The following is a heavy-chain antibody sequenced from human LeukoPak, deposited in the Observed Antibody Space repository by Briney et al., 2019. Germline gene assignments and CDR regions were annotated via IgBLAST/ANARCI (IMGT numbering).Heavy chain of an antibody. J-gene: IGHJ4*02. Sequence: GGSLRLSCAASGFNFIDYSMNLVRQAPGKGLEWISYIGISSGNTKYADSVKGRFTISRDKARNSLYLQMNSLRVEDTAVYYCARDSTYYYDSGSSGPHYFDNWGQGTLVTVSS. CDR3: ARDSTYYYDSGSSGPHYFDN. D-gene: IGHD3-10*01. CDR2: IGISSGNT. V-gene: IGHV3-48*01. CDR1: GFNFIDYS.